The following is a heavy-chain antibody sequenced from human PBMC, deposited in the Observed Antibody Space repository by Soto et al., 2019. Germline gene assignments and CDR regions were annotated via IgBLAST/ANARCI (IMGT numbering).Heavy chain of an antibody. J-gene: IGHJ4*01. CDR3: ARERRGIAVACSSFDY. CDR1: GGTFSSYA. V-gene: IGHV1-69*13. CDR2: IIPIFGTA. Sequence: ASVKVSCKASGGTFSSYAISWVRQAPGQGLEWMGGIIPIFGTANYAQKFQGRVTITADESTSTAYMELSSLRSEDTAVYYCARERRGIAVACSSFDYWGHGTLVTVSS. D-gene: IGHD6-19*01.